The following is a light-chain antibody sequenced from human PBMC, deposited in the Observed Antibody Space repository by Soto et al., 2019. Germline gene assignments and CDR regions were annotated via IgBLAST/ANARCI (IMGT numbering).Light chain of an antibody. Sequence: EFVLTQSPGTLSLSPGERATLSCRASQTVRNNYLAWYQQKPGQAPRLLIYDVSTRATGIPARFSGSGSGTEFTLTISSLEPEDFAVYYCQQRSNWPSITFGQGTRREIK. CDR1: QTVRNNY. V-gene: IGKV3-11*01. CDR2: DVS. J-gene: IGKJ5*01. CDR3: QQRSNWPSIT.